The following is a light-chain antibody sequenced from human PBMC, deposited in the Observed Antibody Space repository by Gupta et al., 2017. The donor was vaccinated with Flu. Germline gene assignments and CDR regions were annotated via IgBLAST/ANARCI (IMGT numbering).Light chain of an antibody. CDR1: QSVRSSY. Sequence: ESATLSCRASQSVRSSYLAWYQQKPGQAPRLLIYGASSRATGIPDRFSGSGSGTDFTLTISRLEPEDFAVYYCQQYGSSPETFGQGTKVEIK. CDR2: GAS. J-gene: IGKJ1*01. CDR3: QQYGSSPET. V-gene: IGKV3-20*01.